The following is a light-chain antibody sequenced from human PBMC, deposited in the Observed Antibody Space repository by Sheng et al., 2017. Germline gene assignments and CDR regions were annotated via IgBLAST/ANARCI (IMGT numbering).Light chain of an antibody. J-gene: IGKJ4*01. Sequence: EIVLTQSPATLSVSPGERATLSCRASQSVSGNLAWYQQKPGQAPRLLIYGASTRATGIPARFSGSRSGTEFTLTISSLQSEDFAVYYCQQYDNWPLTFGGGTKVETK. V-gene: IGKV3-15*01. CDR3: QQYDNWPLT. CDR1: QSVSGN. CDR2: GAS.